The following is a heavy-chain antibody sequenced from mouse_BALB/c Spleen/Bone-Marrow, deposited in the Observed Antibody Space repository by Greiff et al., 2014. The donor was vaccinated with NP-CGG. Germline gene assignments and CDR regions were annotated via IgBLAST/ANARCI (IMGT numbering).Heavy chain of an antibody. CDR1: GYTFTDYN. CDR3: ARRGNYGHAMDY. V-gene: IGHV1-18*01. D-gene: IGHD1-1*02. Sequence: VQLQQSGPEVVKPGASVKIPCKASGYTFTDYNVDWVKQSQGKSLEWIGDINPNNGGTIYNQKFKGKATLTVDKSSSTDYIELRSLTSEDTAVYYCARRGNYGHAMDYWGQGTSVTVSS. CDR2: INPNNGGT. J-gene: IGHJ4*01.